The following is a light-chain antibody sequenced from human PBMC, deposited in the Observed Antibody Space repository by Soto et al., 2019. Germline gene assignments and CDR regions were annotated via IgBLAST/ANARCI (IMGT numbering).Light chain of an antibody. J-gene: IGLJ1*01. V-gene: IGLV2-23*01. CDR1: SSDVGSYNL. Sequence: QSVLTQPASVSGSPGQSITISCTGTSSDVGSYNLVSWYQQHPGKAPKLMIYEGSKRHSGVSDRFSGSKSGNTASLTVSGLQAEDEADYYCCSYAGSSSFYVFGSGTKVTFL. CDR3: CSYAGSSSFYV. CDR2: EGS.